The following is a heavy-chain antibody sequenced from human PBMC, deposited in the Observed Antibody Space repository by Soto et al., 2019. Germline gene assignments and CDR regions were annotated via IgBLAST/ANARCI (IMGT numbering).Heavy chain of an antibody. V-gene: IGHV1-3*01. CDR2: INAGNGST. CDR1: GYTFTSYA. J-gene: IGHJ4*02. Sequence: ASVKVSCKASGYTFTSYAMHWVRQAPGQRLEWMGWINAGNGSTKYSQKFQGRVTITRDTSASTAYMELSSLRSEDTAVYYCARERGSGSYFYADYWGQGTLVTVSS. CDR3: ARERGSGSYFYADY. D-gene: IGHD1-26*01.